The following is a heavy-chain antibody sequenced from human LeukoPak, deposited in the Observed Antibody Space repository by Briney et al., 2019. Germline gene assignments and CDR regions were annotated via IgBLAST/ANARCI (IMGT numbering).Heavy chain of an antibody. CDR2: IYYSGST. V-gene: IGHV4-59*01. Sequence: SETLSLTCYVSGGSISSYYWSWIRQHPGKGLELIGSIYYSGSTNYNPSLKSRLTISVDTSKNQFSLKLSSVTAADTAVYYCARDVGGGRDGYNDLFDPWGQGTLVTVSS. CDR1: GGSISSYY. D-gene: IGHD5-24*01. J-gene: IGHJ5*02. CDR3: ARDVGGGRDGYNDLFDP.